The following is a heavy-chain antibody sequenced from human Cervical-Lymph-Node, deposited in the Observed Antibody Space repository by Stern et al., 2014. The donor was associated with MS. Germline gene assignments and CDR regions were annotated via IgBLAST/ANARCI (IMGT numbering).Heavy chain of an antibody. V-gene: IGHV4-59*01. CDR1: GGSSTNYY. J-gene: IGHJ4*01. CDR3: ARDRGMFFL. CDR2: FSYTGSP. Sequence: VQLVQSGPGLVKPSETLSLTRTGSGGSSTNYYWSWIRQPPGRGPDWIGYFSYTGSPNHNPPLKSRFTISVDTSKNQFSLKLSSVTAADPAVYYCARDRGMFFLWGQGTLVTLSS. D-gene: IGHD2/OR15-2a*01.